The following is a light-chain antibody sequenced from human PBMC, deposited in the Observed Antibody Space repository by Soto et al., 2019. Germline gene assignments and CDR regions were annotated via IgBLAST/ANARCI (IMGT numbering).Light chain of an antibody. J-gene: IGKJ1*01. CDR1: QSISSY. Sequence: DVQMTQPPSSLSASVGDRVTITCRASQSISSYLNWYQQKPGKAPKLLIYAASSLQSGVPSRFSGSGSGTDFALTISSLQPEDFATYYCQQSYSTPHTFGQGTKVDI. CDR3: QQSYSTPHT. V-gene: IGKV1-39*01. CDR2: AAS.